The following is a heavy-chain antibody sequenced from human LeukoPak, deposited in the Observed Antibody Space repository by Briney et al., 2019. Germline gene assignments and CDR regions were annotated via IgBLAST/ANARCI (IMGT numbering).Heavy chain of an antibody. CDR3: AKANVKYCSGGSCFDAFDI. Sequence: GSLRLSCAASGFTFSSYAMSWVRQAPGKGPEWVSAINHSGGTTYYADSVKGRFTITRGNSKNTLYLQMNSLRAEDTAVYYCAKANVKYCSGGSCFDAFDIWGQGTMVTVSS. D-gene: IGHD2-15*01. V-gene: IGHV3-23*01. CDR2: INHSGGTT. CDR1: GFTFSSYA. J-gene: IGHJ3*02.